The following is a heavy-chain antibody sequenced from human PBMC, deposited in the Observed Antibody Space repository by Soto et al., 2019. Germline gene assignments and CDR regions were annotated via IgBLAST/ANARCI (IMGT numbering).Heavy chain of an antibody. CDR1: VDSIISSDFY. J-gene: IGHJ5*02. CDR3: ARHSLALRKNNWFDP. V-gene: IGHV4-39*01. CDR2: IFYLGSS. D-gene: IGHD3-3*02. Sequence: SDTLSLTCTVSVDSIISSDFYWGWVRQPPGKGLEWIGSIFYLGSSYYNPSLKSRVTMSVDTSKNQFSLRLRSVTAADTALYFCARHSLALRKNNWFDPWGQGIMVTVSS.